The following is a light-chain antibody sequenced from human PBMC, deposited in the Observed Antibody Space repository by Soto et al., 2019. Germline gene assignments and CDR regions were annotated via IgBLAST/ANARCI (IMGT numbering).Light chain of an antibody. CDR2: AAS. CDR1: PGISSY. CDR3: QQLNSYPFT. J-gene: IGKJ4*01. V-gene: IGKV1-9*01. Sequence: IQLTQSPSSLSASVGDRVTITCRASPGISSYLAWYQQKPGKAPKLLIYAASTLQSGVPSRFSGSGSGTDFTLTISRLQPEDFATYYCQQLNSYPFTFGGGTKVEIK.